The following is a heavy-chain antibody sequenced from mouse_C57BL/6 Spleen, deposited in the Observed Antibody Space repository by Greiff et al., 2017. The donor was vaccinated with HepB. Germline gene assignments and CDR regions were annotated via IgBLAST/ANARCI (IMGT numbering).Heavy chain of an antibody. CDR2: IDPENGDT. D-gene: IGHD2-2*01. CDR1: GFNIKDDY. V-gene: IGHV14-4*01. CDR3: TTYGYGAY. Sequence: EVKLQESGAELVRPGASVKLSCTASGFNIKDDYMHWVKQRPEQGLEWIGWIDPENGDTEYASKLQGKATITADTSSNTAYLQLSSLTSEDTAVYYCTTYGYGAYWGQGTLVTVSA. J-gene: IGHJ3*01.